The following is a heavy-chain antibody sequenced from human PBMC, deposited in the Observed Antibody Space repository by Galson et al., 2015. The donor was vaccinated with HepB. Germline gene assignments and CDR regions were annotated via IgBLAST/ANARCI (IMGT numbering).Heavy chain of an antibody. Sequence: SLRLSCAASGFTFSGSAMHWVRQTSGKGLEWVGRIGSKANNYATAYAASVKGRFIISRDDSKNTAFLQMNSLKTEDTAVYYCAKNSGSNWFVPHHFDSWGQGTLVTVSS. CDR3: AKNSGSNWFVPHHFDS. V-gene: IGHV3-73*01. J-gene: IGHJ4*02. CDR1: GFTFSGSA. CDR2: IGSKANNYAT. D-gene: IGHD6-13*01.